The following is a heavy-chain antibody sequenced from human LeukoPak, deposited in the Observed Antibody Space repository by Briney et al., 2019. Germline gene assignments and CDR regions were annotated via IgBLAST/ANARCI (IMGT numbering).Heavy chain of an antibody. CDR1: GGSISSYY. D-gene: IGHD6-6*01. J-gene: IGHJ4*02. CDR2: IYYSGST. Sequence: SETLSLTCTVSGGSISSYYWSWIRQPPGKGLGWIGYIYYSGSTNYSPSLKSRVTISVDTSKNQFSLKVSSVTAADTAVYYCARGGASSKFFDYWGQGILVTVSS. CDR3: ARGGASSKFFDY. V-gene: IGHV4-59*01.